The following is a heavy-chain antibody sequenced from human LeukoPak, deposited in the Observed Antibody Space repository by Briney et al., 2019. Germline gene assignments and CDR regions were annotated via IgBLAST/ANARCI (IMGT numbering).Heavy chain of an antibody. CDR1: VGTFSTFS. CDR2: SIPVFGTA. J-gene: IGHJ6*04. V-gene: IGHV1-69*05. D-gene: IGHD2-15*01. CDR3: ARVDRYPYSPDV. Sequence: GASVKVSCKASVGTFSTFSITWVRQAPGQGLEWMGGSIPVFGTANCAQQYQGRVSLATDESTSTAYLELSSLRSEDTAIYYRARVDRYPYSPDVWGKGTTVTVSS.